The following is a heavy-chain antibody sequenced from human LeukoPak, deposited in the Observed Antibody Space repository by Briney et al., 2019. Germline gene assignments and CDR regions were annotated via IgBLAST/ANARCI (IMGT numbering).Heavy chain of an antibody. CDR2: INHSGST. Sequence: SETLSLTCAVYGGSFSGYYWSWIRQPPGKGLEWIGEINHSGSTNYTPSLMSRVTISVAPSKNQFSLKLSSVTAADTAVYYCARGRIYVVVVPAAIRRHYYYMDVWGKGTTVTVSS. D-gene: IGHD2-2*01. CDR3: ARGRIYVVVVPAAIRRHYYYMDV. J-gene: IGHJ6*03. V-gene: IGHV4-34*01. CDR1: GGSFSGYY.